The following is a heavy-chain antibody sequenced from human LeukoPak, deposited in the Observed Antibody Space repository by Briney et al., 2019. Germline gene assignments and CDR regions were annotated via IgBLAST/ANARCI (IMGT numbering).Heavy chain of an antibody. CDR2: INHSGST. Sequence: SETLSLTCAVYGGSFSGYYWSWIRQPPGKGLEWIGEINHSGSTNYNPSLKSRVTISVDTSKNQFSLKLSSVTAADTAVYYCARQGRRGWSDPWGQGTLVTVSS. CDR3: ARQGRRGWSDP. V-gene: IGHV4-34*01. J-gene: IGHJ5*02. CDR1: GGSFSGYY.